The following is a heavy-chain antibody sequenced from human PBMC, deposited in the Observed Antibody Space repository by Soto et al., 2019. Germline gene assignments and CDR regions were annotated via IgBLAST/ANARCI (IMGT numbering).Heavy chain of an antibody. CDR1: GGNISSYD. D-gene: IGHD7-27*01. Sequence: TSEPLSLTCTVSGGNISSYDWSWIRQPPGKGLEWIGYIYYSGSTNYNPSLKSRVTISVDTSKSQFSLKLSSVTAADTAVYYCAREVTGDYYYYYMDVWGKGTTVTVSS. CDR2: IYYSGST. CDR3: AREVTGDYYYYYMDV. J-gene: IGHJ6*03. V-gene: IGHV4-59*01.